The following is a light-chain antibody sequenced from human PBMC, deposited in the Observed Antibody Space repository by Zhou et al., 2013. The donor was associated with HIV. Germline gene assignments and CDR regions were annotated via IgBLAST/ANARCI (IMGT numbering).Light chain of an antibody. CDR1: QSVSSN. CDR2: GAS. V-gene: IGKV3-15*01. CDR3: QQHAHSPLT. J-gene: IGKJ4*01. Sequence: EIVMTQSPATLSVSPGERATLSCRASQSVSSNLAWYQQKPGQAPRLLIYGASTRATGIPARFSGSGSGTEFTLTISRLQSEDFAVYYCQQHAHSPLTFGGGTKVEIK.